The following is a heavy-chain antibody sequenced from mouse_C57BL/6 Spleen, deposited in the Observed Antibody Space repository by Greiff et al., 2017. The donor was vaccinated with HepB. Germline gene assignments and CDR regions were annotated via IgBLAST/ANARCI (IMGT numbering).Heavy chain of an antibody. CDR3: ASHYYGSSYPLDY. CDR1: GYTFTSYW. D-gene: IGHD1-1*01. Sequence: QVQLQQPGAELVKPGASVKLSCKASGYTFTSYWMQWVKQRPGQGLEWIGEIDPSDSYTNYNQKFKGKATLTVDTSSSTAYMQLSSLTSEDSAVYYCASHYYGSSYPLDYWGQGTTLTVSS. V-gene: IGHV1-50*01. CDR2: IDPSDSYT. J-gene: IGHJ2*01.